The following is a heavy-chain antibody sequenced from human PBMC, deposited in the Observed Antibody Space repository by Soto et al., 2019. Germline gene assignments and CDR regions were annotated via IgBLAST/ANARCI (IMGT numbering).Heavy chain of an antibody. CDR2: IYYSGST. CDR3: AGIDFWSGYYILDY. J-gene: IGHJ4*02. Sequence: SETLSLTCTVSGGSISSSSYYWGWIRQPPGKGLGWIGSIYYSGSTYYNPSLKSRVTISVDTSKNQFSLKLSSVTAADTAVYYCAGIDFWSGYYILDYWGQGTLVTVSS. D-gene: IGHD3-3*01. CDR1: GGSISSSSYY. V-gene: IGHV4-39*01.